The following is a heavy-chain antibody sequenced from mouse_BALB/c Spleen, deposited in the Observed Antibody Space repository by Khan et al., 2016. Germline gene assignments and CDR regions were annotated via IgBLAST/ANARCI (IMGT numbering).Heavy chain of an antibody. CDR2: IDPFNGGT. J-gene: IGHJ4*01. Sequence: VQLKQSGPELMKPGASVKISCKASGYSFTSYHMHWVKQSHGKSLEWIGYIDPFNGGTSYNQKFKGKATLTEDKSSSTPYMHLSSLTSEDSADYCCARDNNHGYYAMDYWGQGTSVTVSS. CDR3: ARDNNHGYYAMDY. D-gene: IGHD1-3*01. CDR1: GYSFTSYH. V-gene: IGHV1S135*01.